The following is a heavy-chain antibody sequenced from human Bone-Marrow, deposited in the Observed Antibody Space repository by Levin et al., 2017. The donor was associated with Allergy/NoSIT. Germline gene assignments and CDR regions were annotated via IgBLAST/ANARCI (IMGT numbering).Heavy chain of an antibody. D-gene: IGHD7-27*01. CDR3: ARGMNWDPAPANDAFDI. J-gene: IGHJ3*02. CDR2: IYPGDSDT. CDR1: GYIFVSYW. Sequence: GESLKISCKASGYIFVSYWIAWVRQMPGKGLEWMGIIYPGDSDTRYSPSFQGQVTFSVDMSITTAYLQWSSLAASDSAIYYCARGMNWDPAPANDAFDIWGPGTKVTVSS. V-gene: IGHV5-51*01.